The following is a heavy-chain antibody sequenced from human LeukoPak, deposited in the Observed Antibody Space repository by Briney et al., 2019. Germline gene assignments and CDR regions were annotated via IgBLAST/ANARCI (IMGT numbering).Heavy chain of an antibody. J-gene: IGHJ4*02. D-gene: IGHD5-18*01. V-gene: IGHV3-48*03. Sequence: PGGSLSLSCAASGFNFSSYEMNGVRQAPGKGLEWVSYISSSGSTIYYADSVKGRFTISRDNAKNSLYLQINSLRAEDTAVYYCARDPRDTEDYWGQGTLVTVSS. CDR2: ISSSGSTI. CDR3: ARDPRDTEDY. CDR1: GFNFSSYE.